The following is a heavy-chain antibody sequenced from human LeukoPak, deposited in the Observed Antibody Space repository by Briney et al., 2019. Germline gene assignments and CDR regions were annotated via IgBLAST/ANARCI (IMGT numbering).Heavy chain of an antibody. D-gene: IGHD5-12*01. CDR1: GYTFTGYY. V-gene: IGHV1-2*02. CDR2: INTNSGGT. J-gene: IGHJ4*02. CDR3: ARVRSWGGYVRGFDY. Sequence: ASVTVSFTASGYTFTGYYVHWVRQAPGQGMEWMGWINTNSGGTNYVQKFQGRVTMTRDTSISTAYMELSRLRSDDTAVYYCARVRSWGGYVRGFDYWGQGTLVTVSS.